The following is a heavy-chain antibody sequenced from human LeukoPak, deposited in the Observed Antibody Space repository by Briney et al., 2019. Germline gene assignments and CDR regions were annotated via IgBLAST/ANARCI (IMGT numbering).Heavy chain of an antibody. CDR3: ARGDYYDSSGYSSDFDY. CDR2: IYTSGST. V-gene: IGHV4-4*07. D-gene: IGHD3-22*01. CDR1: GGSISSYY. J-gene: IGHJ4*02. Sequence: SETLSLTCTVSGGSISSYYWNWIRQPAGKGLEWIGRIYTSGSTNYNPSLKSRVTISVDTSKNQFSLKLSSVTAADTAVYYCARGDYYDSSGYSSDFDYWGQGTLVTVSS.